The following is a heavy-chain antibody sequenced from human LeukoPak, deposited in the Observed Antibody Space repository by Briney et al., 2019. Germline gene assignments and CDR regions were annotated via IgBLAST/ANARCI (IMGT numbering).Heavy chain of an antibody. Sequence: ASVKVSCKASGYTFTSYGISWVRQAPGQGLEWMGWISAYNGNTNYAQKLQGRVTMTTDTSTSTAYMELRSLRSDDTAVYYCAREGYYYDSSGYFLYYFDYWGQGTLVTVSS. CDR3: AREGYYYDSSGYFLYYFDY. CDR2: ISAYNGNT. V-gene: IGHV1-18*01. J-gene: IGHJ4*02. D-gene: IGHD3-22*01. CDR1: GYTFTSYG.